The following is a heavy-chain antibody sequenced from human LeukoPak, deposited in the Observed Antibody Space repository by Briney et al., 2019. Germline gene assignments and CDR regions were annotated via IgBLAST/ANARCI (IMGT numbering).Heavy chain of an antibody. Sequence: ASVKVSCKASGYTFTSYGISWVRPAPGQGLEWMGWISAYNGNTNYAQKLQGRVAMTTDTSTSTAYMELRSLRSDDTAVYYCARGLAVTTSSTPYYYYYYMDVWGKGTRSPSP. CDR2: ISAYNGNT. J-gene: IGHJ6*03. V-gene: IGHV1-18*01. CDR3: ARGLAVTTSSTPYYYYYYMDV. CDR1: GYTFTSYG. D-gene: IGHD4-17*01.